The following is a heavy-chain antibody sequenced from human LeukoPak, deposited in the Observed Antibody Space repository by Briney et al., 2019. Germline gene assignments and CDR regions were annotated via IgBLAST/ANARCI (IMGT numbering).Heavy chain of an antibody. CDR2: ISWNSGSI. J-gene: IGHJ4*02. D-gene: IGHD6-19*01. CDR3: AKGSRLAVAGRGYYFDY. Sequence: GGSLRLSCAASGYTFGDYGMSWVRQAPGKGLEWVSGISWNSGSIGYADSVKGRFTISRDNAKNSLYLQMNSLRAEDMALYYCAKGSRLAVAGRGYYFDYWGQGTLVTVSS. V-gene: IGHV3-9*03. CDR1: GYTFGDYG.